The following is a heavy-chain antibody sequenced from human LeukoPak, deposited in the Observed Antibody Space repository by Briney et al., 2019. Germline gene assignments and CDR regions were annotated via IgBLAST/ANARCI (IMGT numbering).Heavy chain of an antibody. V-gene: IGHV4-34*01. Sequence: SETLSLTCAVYGESFSGYYWSWIRQPPGKGLEWIGEINHSGSTNYNPPLKSRVTISVDTSKNQFSLKLSSVTAADTAVYYCATSGGTLGPTNYFAYWGQGTLVTVSS. D-gene: IGHD3-16*01. CDR1: GESFSGYY. J-gene: IGHJ4*02. CDR3: ATSGGTLGPTNYFAY. CDR2: INHSGST.